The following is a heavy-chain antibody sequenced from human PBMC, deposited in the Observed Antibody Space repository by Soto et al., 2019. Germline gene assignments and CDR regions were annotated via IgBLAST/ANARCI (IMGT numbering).Heavy chain of an antibody. J-gene: IGHJ4*02. Sequence: PSETLSLTCTVSGGSIRSGDYYWTWIRQPPGKGLEWIGYVFHTVTAYYYNPSLKRRVNMSIDTSKNQFSLKLNSVTAADTAIYYCVRDSVRFGPAFDSWGQGTQVTVSS. CDR2: VFHTVTAY. D-gene: IGHD3-3*01. V-gene: IGHV4-30-4*01. CDR3: VRDSVRFGPAFDS. CDR1: GGSIRSGDYY.